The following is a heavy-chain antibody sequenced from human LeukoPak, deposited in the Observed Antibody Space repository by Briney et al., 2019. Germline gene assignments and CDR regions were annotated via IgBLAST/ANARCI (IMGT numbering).Heavy chain of an antibody. J-gene: IGHJ4*02. V-gene: IGHV4-38-2*02. D-gene: IGHD1-26*01. CDR1: GYSISSGYY. CDR2: IYHSGST. Sequence: SETLSLTCAVSGYSISSGYYWGWIRQPPGKGLEWIGSIYHSGSTYYNPSLKSRVTISVDTSKNQFSLKLSSVTAADTAVYYCARESAGDSGSSRDQVDYWGQGNLVTVSS. CDR3: ARESAGDSGSSRDQVDY.